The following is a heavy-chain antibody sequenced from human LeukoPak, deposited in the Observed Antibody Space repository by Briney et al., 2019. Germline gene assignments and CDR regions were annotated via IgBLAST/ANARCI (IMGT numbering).Heavy chain of an antibody. V-gene: IGHV3-21*01. D-gene: IGHD5-12*01. CDR1: GVIFSSYS. Sequence: PGGSLRLSCKASGVIFSSYSMNWVRQAPGKGLEWVSSITGRSDYIYYADSVKGRFTISRDNAQNSLYLQMISLRAEDTAVYYCARASEYSGYLRRDVFDIWGQGTMVTVSS. J-gene: IGHJ3*02. CDR2: ITGRSDYI. CDR3: ARASEYSGYLRRDVFDI.